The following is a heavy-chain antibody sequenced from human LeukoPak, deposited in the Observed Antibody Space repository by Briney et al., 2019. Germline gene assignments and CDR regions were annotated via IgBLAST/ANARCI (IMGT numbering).Heavy chain of an antibody. J-gene: IGHJ3*02. Sequence: SETLSLTCTVSGGSISSYYWSWIRQPPGKGLEWIGYIYYSGSTNYNPSLKSRVTISVDKSKNQFSLKLSSVTAADTAVYYCARLQRITMNAFDIWGQGTMVTVSS. D-gene: IGHD3-22*01. CDR1: GGSISSYY. V-gene: IGHV4-59*12. CDR3: ARLQRITMNAFDI. CDR2: IYYSGST.